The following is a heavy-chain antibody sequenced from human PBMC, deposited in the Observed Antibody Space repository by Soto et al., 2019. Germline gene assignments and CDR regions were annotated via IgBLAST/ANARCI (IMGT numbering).Heavy chain of an antibody. CDR2: IIPRFGTT. D-gene: IGHD3-10*01. J-gene: IGHJ6*02. CDR3: AAELGFGKLSVV. V-gene: IGHV1-69*01. CDR1: GDTFKNCV. Sequence: QVQVVQSGVEVRRPGSSVKVSCKASGDTFKNCVISWVRQAPGQGLEWMGGIIPRFGTTDFAQRFQGSLTITTDESTTTAYMELSRLRSEHTATYYCAAELGFGKLSVVWGQGTTVIVSS.